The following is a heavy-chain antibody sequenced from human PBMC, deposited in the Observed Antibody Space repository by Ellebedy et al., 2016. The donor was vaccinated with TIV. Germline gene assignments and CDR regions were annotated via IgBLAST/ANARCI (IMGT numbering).Heavy chain of an antibody. CDR1: GFTFSNFD. CDR2: ISHDGSLK. Sequence: PGGSLRLSCAASGFTFSNFDMDWVRQAQGKGLEWVAVISHDGSLKFYADSVKGRFSISSDNSKHTLYLQMNVLRVEDTAVYYCAKGKVDNWMDAGSLDYWGQGSLVTVSS. D-gene: IGHD1-20*01. V-gene: IGHV3-30*18. J-gene: IGHJ4*02. CDR3: AKGKVDNWMDAGSLDY.